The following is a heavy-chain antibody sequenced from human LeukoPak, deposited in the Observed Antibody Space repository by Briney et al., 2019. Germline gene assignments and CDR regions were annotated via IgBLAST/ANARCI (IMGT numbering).Heavy chain of an antibody. J-gene: IGHJ4*02. V-gene: IGHV3-30*18. Sequence: PGGSLRLSCAASEFTFSTYGMHWVRQAPGKGLEWVAVISHDGSYKFYADSVEGRFTISRDNSKSTLYLQMNSLRAEDTAVYYCAKDRYSGLNTIDYWGQGTLVTVSS. CDR3: AKDRYSGLNTIDY. D-gene: IGHD6-13*01. CDR2: ISHDGSYK. CDR1: EFTFSTYG.